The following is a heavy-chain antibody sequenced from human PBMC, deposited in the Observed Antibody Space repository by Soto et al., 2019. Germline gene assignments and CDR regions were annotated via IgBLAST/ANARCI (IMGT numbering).Heavy chain of an antibody. J-gene: IGHJ5*02. Sequence: SVKLSCKASGGTFSSYAISWVRQAPGQGLEWMGRIIPILGIANYAQKFQGRVTITADKSTSTAYMELSSLRSEDTAVYYCARGFFRSRSCYGWFDPWCQGTLVAVSS. D-gene: IGHD2-2*01. V-gene: IGHV1-69*04. CDR2: IIPILGIA. CDR3: ARGFFRSRSCYGWFDP. CDR1: GGTFSSYA.